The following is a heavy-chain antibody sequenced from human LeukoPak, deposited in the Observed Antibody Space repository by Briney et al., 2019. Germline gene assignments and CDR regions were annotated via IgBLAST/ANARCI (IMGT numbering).Heavy chain of an antibody. Sequence: QPGGSLRLSCAASGFTFSSYGMHWVRQAPGKGLEWVAVISYDGSNKYYADSVKGRFTISRDNSKNTLYLQVNSLRAEDTAVYYCAKDQLAPYFDYWGQGTLVTVSS. CDR3: AKDQLAPYFDY. D-gene: IGHD5-18*01. J-gene: IGHJ4*02. CDR1: GFTFSSYG. CDR2: ISYDGSNK. V-gene: IGHV3-30*18.